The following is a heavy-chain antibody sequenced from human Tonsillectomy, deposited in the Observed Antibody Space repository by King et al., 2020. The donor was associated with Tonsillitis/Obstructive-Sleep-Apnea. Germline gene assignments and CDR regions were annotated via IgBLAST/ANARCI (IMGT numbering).Heavy chain of an antibody. V-gene: IGHV4-34*01. Sequence: VQLQQWGAGLLKPSETLSLTCAVYGGSFSGYYWSWIRQPPGKGLEWIGEINHSGSTNYNPSLKSRVTISVDTSKNQFSLKLSPVTAADTAVYYCASGYYFDYWGQGTLVTVSS. CDR1: GGSFSGYY. CDR2: INHSGST. CDR3: ASGYYFDY. J-gene: IGHJ4*02.